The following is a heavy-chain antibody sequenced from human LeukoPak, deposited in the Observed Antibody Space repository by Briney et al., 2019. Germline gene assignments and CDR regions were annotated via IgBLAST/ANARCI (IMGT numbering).Heavy chain of an antibody. Sequence: GGSLRLSCATSGFSFSSYAMSWVRQAPGKGLEWVSAMSSSDDGRYYAASVRRRFTISRDTSRGTLYLQMNSLRAEDAAVYYCAKAPVTSCRGAFCYPFDYWGQGTLVTVSS. CDR1: GFSFSSYA. D-gene: IGHD2-15*01. V-gene: IGHV3-23*01. CDR2: MSSSDDGR. J-gene: IGHJ4*02. CDR3: AKAPVTSCRGAFCYPFDY.